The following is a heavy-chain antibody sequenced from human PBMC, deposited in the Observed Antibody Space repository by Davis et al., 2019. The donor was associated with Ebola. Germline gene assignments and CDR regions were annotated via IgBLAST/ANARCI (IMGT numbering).Heavy chain of an antibody. J-gene: IGHJ6*02. D-gene: IGHD6-13*01. V-gene: IGHV4-34*01. CDR2: INHSGST. Sequence: SETLSLTCAVYGGSVSGYYWSWIRQPPGKGLEWIGEINHSGSTNYNPSLKSRFTISGDTSKNQFSLKLSSVTAADTAVYYCAGQRGPRGYSSSWYFRYYGMDVWGQGTTVTVSS. CDR1: GGSVSGYY. CDR3: AGQRGPRGYSSSWYFRYYGMDV.